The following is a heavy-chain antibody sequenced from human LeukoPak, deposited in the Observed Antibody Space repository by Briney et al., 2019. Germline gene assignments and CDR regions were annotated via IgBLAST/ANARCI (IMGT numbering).Heavy chain of an antibody. V-gene: IGHV1-18*01. J-gene: IGHJ3*02. CDR2: ISPYNGNT. D-gene: IGHD1-14*01. CDR1: GYTFTSFG. Sequence: GASVKVSCKASGYTFTSFGITWVRQAPGQGLEWMGWISPYNGNTKYAQSLQGRVTMTTDTSTSTAYMEVRSLRSDDTAVYYCARDPSGPGDAFDIWGQGTMVTVSS. CDR3: ARDPSGPGDAFDI.